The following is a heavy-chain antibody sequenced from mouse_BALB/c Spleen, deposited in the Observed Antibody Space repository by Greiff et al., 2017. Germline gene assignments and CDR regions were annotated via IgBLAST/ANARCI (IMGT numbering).Heavy chain of an antibody. J-gene: IGHJ3*01. V-gene: IGHV1-4*01. CDR2: INPSTGYT. D-gene: IGHD1-1*01. CDR3: ARGPLFTTVVEDLFAY. CDR1: GYTFTNYW. Sequence: QVQLKQSGAELVRPGTSVKMSCKAAGYTFTNYWIGWVKQRPGQGLEWIGYINPSTGYTEYNQKFKDKATLTADKSSSTAYMQLSSLTSEDSAVYYCARGPLFTTVVEDLFAYWGQGTLVTVSA.